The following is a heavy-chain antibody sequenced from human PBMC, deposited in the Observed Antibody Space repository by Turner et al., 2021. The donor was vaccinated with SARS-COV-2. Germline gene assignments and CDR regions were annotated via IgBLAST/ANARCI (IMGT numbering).Heavy chain of an antibody. Sequence: EVQLLESGGGLVQPGGALRLSCAASGFTFSSYAMNWVRPAPGKGLEWVSAISGGGGNTFYADSVKGRFTISRDNSKNTLYLQMNSLRAEDTAVYYCAKGYSYDLDPWGQGTLVTVSS. D-gene: IGHD5-18*01. J-gene: IGHJ5*02. CDR1: GFTFSSYA. CDR2: ISGGGGNT. V-gene: IGHV3-23*01. CDR3: AKGYSYDLDP.